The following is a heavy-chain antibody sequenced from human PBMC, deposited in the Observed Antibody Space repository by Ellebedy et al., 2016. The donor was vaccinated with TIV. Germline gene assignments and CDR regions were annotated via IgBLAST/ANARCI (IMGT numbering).Heavy chain of an antibody. V-gene: IGHV3-23*01. Sequence: PGGSLRLSCAASGFTFNTNVMSWVRQAPGKGLEWVSSITESGGNTYYADSVKGRFTISRDTSRNTLYLQMSSLRAEDTAVYYCAKIPVAYNWNYADDHWGQGTLVTVSS. D-gene: IGHD1-7*01. J-gene: IGHJ5*02. CDR1: GFTFNTNV. CDR2: ITESGGNT. CDR3: AKIPVAYNWNYADDH.